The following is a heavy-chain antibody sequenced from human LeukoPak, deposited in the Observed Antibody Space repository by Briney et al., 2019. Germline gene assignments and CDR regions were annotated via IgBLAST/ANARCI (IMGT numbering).Heavy chain of an antibody. CDR1: GGSFSGYY. D-gene: IGHD3-9*01. V-gene: IGHV4-34*01. CDR2: INHSGST. Sequence: SETLSLTCAVYGGSFSGYYWGWIRKPPGKGLEWIGEINHSGSTNYNPSLKSRVTISVDTSKNQFSLKLSSVTAADTAVYYCARWVLTGTTGYFDYWGQGTLVTVSS. J-gene: IGHJ4*02. CDR3: ARWVLTGTTGYFDY.